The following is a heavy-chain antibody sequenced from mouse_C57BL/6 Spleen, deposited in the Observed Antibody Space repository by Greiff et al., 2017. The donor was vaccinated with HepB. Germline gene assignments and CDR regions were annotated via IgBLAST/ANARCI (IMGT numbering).Heavy chain of an antibody. CDR1: GYSITSGYD. Sequence: EVQLKESGPGMVKPSQSLSLTCTVTGYSITSGYDWHWIRHFPGNKLEWMGYISYSGSTNYNPSLKSRISITHDTSKNHFFLKLNSVTTEDTATYYCARASYDYAFAYWGQGTLVTVSA. CDR3: ARASYDYAFAY. V-gene: IGHV3-1*01. D-gene: IGHD2-4*01. J-gene: IGHJ3*01. CDR2: ISYSGST.